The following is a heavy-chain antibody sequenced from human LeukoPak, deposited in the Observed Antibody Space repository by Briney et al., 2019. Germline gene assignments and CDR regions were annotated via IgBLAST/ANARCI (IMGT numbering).Heavy chain of an antibody. CDR2: IKHDGSEK. J-gene: IGHJ4*02. D-gene: IGHD6-13*01. V-gene: IGHV3-7*01. CDR3: AREWQGGIAAAGTRIEGDY. Sequence: GGSLRLSCAVSGFIFSGYWMTWVRQAPGKGLEWVANIKHDGSEKNYVDSVKGRFTISRDNAENSLFLQMNSLRVEDTAVYYCAREWQGGIAAAGTRIEGDYWGQGTLVAVSS. CDR1: GFIFSGYW.